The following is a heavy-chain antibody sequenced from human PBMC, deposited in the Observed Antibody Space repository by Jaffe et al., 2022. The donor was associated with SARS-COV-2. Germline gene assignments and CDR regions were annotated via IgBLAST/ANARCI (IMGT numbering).Heavy chain of an antibody. Sequence: QVQLVQSGAEVKKPGASVKVSCKASGYTFTSYDINWVRQATGQGLEWMGWMNPNSGNTGYAQKFQGRVTMTRNTSISTAYMELSSLRSEDTAVYYCARGRTRRLRLGNRYSGNDAFDIWGQGTMVTVSS. D-gene: IGHD1-26*01. CDR1: GYTFTSYD. V-gene: IGHV1-8*01. J-gene: IGHJ3*02. CDR3: ARGRTRRLRLGNRYSGNDAFDI. CDR2: MNPNSGNT.